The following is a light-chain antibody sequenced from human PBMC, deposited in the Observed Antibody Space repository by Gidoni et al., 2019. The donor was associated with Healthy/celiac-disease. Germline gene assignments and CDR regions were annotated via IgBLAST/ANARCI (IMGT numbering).Light chain of an antibody. CDR2: GNS. CDR1: SSNIGAGYD. Sequence: QSVLPPPPPVSGAPRQRVTISCTGSSSNIGAGYDVHWYQQLPGTAPKLLIYGNSNRPSGVPDRFSGSKSGTSASLAITGLQAEDEADYYYQSYDSSLSASYVFGTGTKVTVL. V-gene: IGLV1-40*01. CDR3: QSYDSSLSASYV. J-gene: IGLJ1*01.